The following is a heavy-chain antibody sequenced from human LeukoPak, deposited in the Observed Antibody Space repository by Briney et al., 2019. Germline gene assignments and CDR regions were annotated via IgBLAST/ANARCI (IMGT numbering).Heavy chain of an antibody. J-gene: IGHJ3*02. V-gene: IGHV3-30*04. CDR2: VAYDGSNK. CDR3: ARDLPAGLLWFGEVTPPDAFDI. D-gene: IGHD3-10*01. Sequence: GGSLRLSCTASGFTFSRYAMHWLRQAPGKGLEWVAVVAYDGSNKYPADSVKGRFTISRGNAKNSLYLQMNSLRAEDTAVYYCARDLPAGLLWFGEVTPPDAFDIWGQGTMVTVSS. CDR1: GFTFSRYA.